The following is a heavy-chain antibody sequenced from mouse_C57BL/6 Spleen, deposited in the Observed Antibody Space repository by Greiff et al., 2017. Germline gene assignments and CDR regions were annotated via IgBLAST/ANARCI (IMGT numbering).Heavy chain of an antibody. CDR3: ARFYYYGSSYLDY. CDR2: IYPSDSET. D-gene: IGHD1-1*01. Sequence: QVQLQQPGAELVRPGSSVKLSCKASGYTFTSYWMDWVKQRPGQGLEWIGNIYPSDSETPYNQKFKDKATLTVDKSSSTAYMQLSSLTSEDSAVYYCARFYYYGSSYLDYWGQGTTLTVSS. CDR1: GYTFTSYW. V-gene: IGHV1-61*01. J-gene: IGHJ2*01.